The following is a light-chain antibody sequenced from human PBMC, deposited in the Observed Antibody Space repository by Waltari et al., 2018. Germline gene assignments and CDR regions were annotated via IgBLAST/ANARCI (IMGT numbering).Light chain of an antibody. CDR2: EVS. CDR1: SNDVGGYGY. Sequence: QSALTQPASVSGSPGQSVRISCPGPSNDVGGYGYVSWYQQFPGKAPKLMIYEVSYRPSGVSSRFSGSKSGNTASLTISGLQAEDEAVYYCSSHTSTVPHVFGTGTKVTVV. V-gene: IGLV2-14*01. J-gene: IGLJ1*01. CDR3: SSHTSTVPHV.